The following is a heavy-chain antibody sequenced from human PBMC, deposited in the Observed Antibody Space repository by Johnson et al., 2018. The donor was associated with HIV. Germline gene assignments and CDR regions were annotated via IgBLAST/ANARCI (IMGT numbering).Heavy chain of an antibody. CDR3: ARDGEKPRI. V-gene: IGHV3-9*01. J-gene: IGHJ3*02. CDR1: GFTFDDYA. Sequence: VQLVESGGGLVQPGRSLRLSCAASGFTFDDYAMHWVRQAPGKGLEWVSGISWNSGSIGYADFVKGRFTISRDNAKNTLDLQMNSLRAGDTAVYYCARDGEKPRIWGQGTMVTVSS. D-gene: IGHD3-10*01. CDR2: ISWNSGSI.